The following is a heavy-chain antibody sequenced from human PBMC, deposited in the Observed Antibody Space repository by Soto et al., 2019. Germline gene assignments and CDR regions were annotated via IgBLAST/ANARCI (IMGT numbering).Heavy chain of an antibody. D-gene: IGHD2-21*02. V-gene: IGHV3-48*02. J-gene: IGHJ5*02. CDR3: ARDLHAGEIAYCGGDCYTNWFDP. CDR2: ISSSSSTI. CDR1: GFTFSSYS. Sequence: PGGSLRLSCAASGFTFSSYSMNWVRQAPGKGLEWVSYISSSSSTIYYADSVKGRFTISRDNAKNSLYLQMNSLRDEDTAVYYCARDLHAGEIAYCGGDCYTNWFDPWGQGTLVTVSS.